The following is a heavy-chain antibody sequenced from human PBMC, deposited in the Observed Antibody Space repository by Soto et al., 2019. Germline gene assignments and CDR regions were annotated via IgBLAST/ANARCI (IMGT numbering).Heavy chain of an antibody. J-gene: IGHJ4*02. CDR3: ARDLERRIGYSHGYDGPFDY. V-gene: IGHV3-30-3*01. Sequence: GGSLRLSCAASGFTFSSYAMHWVRQAPGKGLEWVAVISYDGSNKYYADSVKGRFTISRDNSKNTLYLQMNSLRAEDTAVYYCARDLERRIGYSHGYDGPFDYWGQGTLVTVSS. D-gene: IGHD5-18*01. CDR2: ISYDGSNK. CDR1: GFTFSSYA.